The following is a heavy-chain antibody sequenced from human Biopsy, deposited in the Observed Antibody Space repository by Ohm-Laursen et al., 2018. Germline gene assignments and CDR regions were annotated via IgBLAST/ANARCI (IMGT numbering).Heavy chain of an antibody. CDR3: ARDRYYGSENYFSHYNMDV. D-gene: IGHD3-10*01. J-gene: IGHJ6*03. V-gene: IGHV3-33*01. Sequence: SLRLSCAASGFTFSGYGMHWVRQAPGKGLEWVAVIWYNGTDKFYADSVKGRFTISRDNSKNTLYLHMNSLRAADTAVYYCARDRYYGSENYFSHYNMDVWGQGTTVTVSS. CDR2: IWYNGTDK. CDR1: GFTFSGYG.